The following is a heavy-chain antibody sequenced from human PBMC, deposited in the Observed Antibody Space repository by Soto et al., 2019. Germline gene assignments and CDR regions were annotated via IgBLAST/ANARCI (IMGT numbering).Heavy chain of an antibody. CDR2: ISPFGGAT. CDR3: AKGRGGKTVANFGMDV. J-gene: IGHJ6*02. D-gene: IGHD3-16*01. V-gene: IGHV1-46*01. Sequence: GASVKVSCKASGDSVSNDYLNWVRQAPGQGFEWLGLISPFGGATAYAQRFKGRVTVTMDKSSTSFYLELSSLRSDDTAVYYCAKGRGGKTVANFGMDVWGQGATVTVSS. CDR1: GDSVSNDY.